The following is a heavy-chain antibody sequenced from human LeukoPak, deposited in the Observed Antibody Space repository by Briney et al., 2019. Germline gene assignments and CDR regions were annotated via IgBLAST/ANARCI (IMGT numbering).Heavy chain of an antibody. CDR1: GFTFSNHW. CDR3: ATDWGFGELFSRFHY. V-gene: IGHV3-7*03. D-gene: IGHD3-10*01. CDR2: IKHDGSEK. Sequence: GGSLRLSCAASGFTFSNHWMSWVRQAPGEGLEWVANIKHDGSEKYYVDSVKGRFTISRDNAKNSLYLQLNSLRAEDTAVYYCATDWGFGELFSRFHYWGQGTLVTVSS. J-gene: IGHJ4*02.